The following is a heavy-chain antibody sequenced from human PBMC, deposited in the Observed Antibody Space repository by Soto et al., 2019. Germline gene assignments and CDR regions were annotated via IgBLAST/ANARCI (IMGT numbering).Heavy chain of an antibody. CDR1: GFAFGAYV. Sequence: EVQVLESGGGLVQPGGSLRLSCAASGFAFGAYVMSWVRQAPGKGLEWVSTISGSSGVTFYADSVKGRFTISRDNSKSTLFLQMNSLRVEDTAVYFCAKVQSGSSDDYFDYWGPGTLVTVSS. V-gene: IGHV3-23*01. CDR3: AKVQSGSSDDYFDY. D-gene: IGHD3-10*01. J-gene: IGHJ4*02. CDR2: ISGSSGVT.